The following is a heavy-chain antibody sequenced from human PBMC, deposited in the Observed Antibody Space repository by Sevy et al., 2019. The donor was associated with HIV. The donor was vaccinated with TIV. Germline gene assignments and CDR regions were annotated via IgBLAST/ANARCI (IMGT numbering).Heavy chain of an antibody. V-gene: IGHV3-23*01. CDR2: ISGSGGST. J-gene: IGHJ3*02. Sequence: GGSLRLSCAASGFTFSSYAMSWVRQAPGKGLEWVSAISGSGGSTYYADSVKGRFTISRDNSKNTLYLQMNSLGAEDTAVYYCAAGGWGSDAFDIWGQGTMVTVSS. CDR1: GFTFSSYA. CDR3: AAGGWGSDAFDI. D-gene: IGHD6-19*01.